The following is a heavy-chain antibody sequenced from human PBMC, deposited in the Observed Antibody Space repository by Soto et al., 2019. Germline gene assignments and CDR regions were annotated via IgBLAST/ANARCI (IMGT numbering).Heavy chain of an antibody. J-gene: IGHJ6*02. Sequence: SQTLSLTCAMSGDSASSDTSACIWIRQSPSRGLEWLGRTYYKSKWNNDYALSVQSRITISPDTSHTQFSLDLHSVTPEDTAAYYFVGLSFLSGIDVSGQGPLVTVSS. CDR3: VGLSFLSGIDV. V-gene: IGHV6-1*01. CDR1: GDSASSDTSA. CDR2: TYYKSKWNN.